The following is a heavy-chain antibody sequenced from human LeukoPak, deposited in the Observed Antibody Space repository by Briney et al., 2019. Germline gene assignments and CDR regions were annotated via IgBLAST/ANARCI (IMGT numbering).Heavy chain of an antibody. J-gene: IGHJ5*02. CDR2: IIPIFGTA. V-gene: IGHV1-69*13. CDR3: ARDGVHYYGSGNWFDP. CDR1: GGTFSSYA. Sequence: GASVKVSCKASGGTFSSYAISWVRQAPGQGLERMGGIIPIFGTANYAQKFQGRVTITADESTSTAYMELSSLRSEDTAVYYCARDGVHYYGSGNWFDPWGQGTLVTVSS. D-gene: IGHD3-10*01.